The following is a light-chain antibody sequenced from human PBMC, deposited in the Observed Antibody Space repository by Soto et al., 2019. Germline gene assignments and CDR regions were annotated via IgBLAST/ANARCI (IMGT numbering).Light chain of an antibody. CDR3: QQYGGART. J-gene: IGKJ2*02. CDR1: QSVSSSY. CDR2: GAP. V-gene: IGKV3-20*01. Sequence: EIVLTQSPGTLSLSPGERATLSCRASQSVSSSYLAWYQQKPGQAPRLLIYGAPSRATGIPDRFSGSGSGTDFTHTISRLELEDFAVYYCQQYGGARTFGQGTKLEIK.